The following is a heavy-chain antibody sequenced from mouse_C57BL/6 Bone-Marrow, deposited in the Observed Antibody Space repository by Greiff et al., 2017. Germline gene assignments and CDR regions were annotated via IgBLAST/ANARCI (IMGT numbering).Heavy chain of an antibody. J-gene: IGHJ4*01. Sequence: QVQLQQSGAELVRPGASVKLSCKASGFTFTSYGISWVKQRPGQGLEWIGEIYPRSGNTYYNEKFKGKATLTADKSSSTAYMELRSLTSEDSAVYFYARSYYGNYPMDYGGRGTSVTVSS. V-gene: IGHV1-81*01. CDR3: ARSYYGNYPMDY. CDR1: GFTFTSYG. D-gene: IGHD2-1*01. CDR2: IYPRSGNT.